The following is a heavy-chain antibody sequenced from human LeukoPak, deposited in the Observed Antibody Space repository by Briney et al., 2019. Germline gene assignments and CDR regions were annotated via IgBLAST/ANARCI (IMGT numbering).Heavy chain of an antibody. CDR3: ASYYDSSGYYPLDY. Sequence: SETLSLTCTVSGGSISSYYWSWIRQPPGKGLEWIGYIYYSGSTNYNPSLKSRVTISVDTSKNQFSLELSSVTAADTAVYYCASYYDSSGYYPLDYWGQGTLVTVSS. J-gene: IGHJ4*02. CDR2: IYYSGST. CDR1: GGSISSYY. V-gene: IGHV4-59*01. D-gene: IGHD3-22*01.